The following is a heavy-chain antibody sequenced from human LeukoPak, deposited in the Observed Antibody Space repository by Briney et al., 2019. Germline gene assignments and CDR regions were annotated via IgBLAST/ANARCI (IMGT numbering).Heavy chain of an antibody. CDR1: GFTFSTYW. CDR3: VRGTSRDYGYGGDDPY. CDR2: ISRDGTSR. D-gene: IGHD2-21*02. V-gene: IGHV3-74*01. J-gene: IGHJ4*02. Sequence: GGSLRLSCAVSGFTFSTYWMHWVRQAPGKGLVWVSRISRDGTSRTYAGSVMGRFTISRDSARNTLYLQMDSLRAEDTAVYYCVRGTSRDYGYGGDDPYWGQGTLVIVSS.